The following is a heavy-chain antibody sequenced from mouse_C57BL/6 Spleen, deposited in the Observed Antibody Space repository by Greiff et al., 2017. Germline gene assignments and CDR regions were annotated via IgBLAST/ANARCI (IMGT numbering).Heavy chain of an antibody. CDR3: ARSGYYGSYAMDY. CDR2: IHPNSGST. Sequence: VKLQQPGAELVKPGASVKLSCKASGYTFTSYWMHWVKQRPGQGLEWIGMIHPNSGSTNYNEKFKSKATLTVDKSSSTAYMQLSSLTSEDSAVYYCARSGYYGSYAMDYWGQGTSVTVSS. CDR1: GYTFTSYW. D-gene: IGHD1-2*01. J-gene: IGHJ4*01. V-gene: IGHV1-64*01.